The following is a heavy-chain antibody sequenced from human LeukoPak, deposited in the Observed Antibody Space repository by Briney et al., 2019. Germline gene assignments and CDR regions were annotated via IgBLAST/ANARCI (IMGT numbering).Heavy chain of an antibody. V-gene: IGHV4-59*01. CDR1: GGSISSYY. Sequence: SETLSLTCTVSGGSISSYYWSWLRQPPGKGLEWLAYIYYSGSTNYNPSLKSRVTISVDTSKNQFSLKLSSVTAADTAVYYCARGGDGYNYFDYWGQGTLVTVSS. D-gene: IGHD5-24*01. CDR2: IYYSGST. CDR3: ARGGDGYNYFDY. J-gene: IGHJ4*02.